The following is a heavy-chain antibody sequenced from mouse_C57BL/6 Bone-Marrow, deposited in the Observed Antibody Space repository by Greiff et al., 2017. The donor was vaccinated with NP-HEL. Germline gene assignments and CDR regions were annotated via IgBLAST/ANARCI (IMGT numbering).Heavy chain of an antibody. CDR1: GYSITSGYY. V-gene: IGHV3-6*01. Sequence: DVQLQESGPGLVKPSQSLSLTCSVTGYSITSGYYWNWIRQFPGNKLEWMGYISYDGSNNYNPSLKNRISITRDTSKNQFFLKLNSVTTEDTATYYCASDLRYYFDYWGQGTTLTVSS. J-gene: IGHJ2*01. CDR2: ISYDGSN. CDR3: ASDLRYYFDY.